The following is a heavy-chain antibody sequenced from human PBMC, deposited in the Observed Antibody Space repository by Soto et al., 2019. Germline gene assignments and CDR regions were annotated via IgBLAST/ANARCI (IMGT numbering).Heavy chain of an antibody. Sequence: SETLSLTCTVSGGSISSYYWSWIRQPPGQGLEWIGYIYYSGSTNYNPSLKSRVTISVDTSKNQFSLKLSSVTAADTAVYYCARDSGVVVPAAKYYYYGMDVWGQGTTVTVSS. J-gene: IGHJ6*02. CDR2: IYYSGST. CDR1: GGSISSYY. V-gene: IGHV4-59*01. D-gene: IGHD2-2*01. CDR3: ARDSGVVVPAAKYYYYGMDV.